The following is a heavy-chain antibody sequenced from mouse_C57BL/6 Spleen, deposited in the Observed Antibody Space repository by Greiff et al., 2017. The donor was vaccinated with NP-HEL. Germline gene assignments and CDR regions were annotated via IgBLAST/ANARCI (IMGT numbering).Heavy chain of an antibody. CDR2: ISSGSSTI. V-gene: IGHV5-17*01. CDR3: ASLYYDGEAYAMDY. Sequence: EVKVVESGGGLVKPGGSLKLSCAASGFTFSDYGMHWVRQAPEKGLEWVAYISSGSSTIYYADTVKGRFTISRDNAKNTLFLQMTSLRSEDTAMYYCASLYYDGEAYAMDYWGQGTSVTVSS. CDR1: GFTFSDYG. D-gene: IGHD1-1*01. J-gene: IGHJ4*01.